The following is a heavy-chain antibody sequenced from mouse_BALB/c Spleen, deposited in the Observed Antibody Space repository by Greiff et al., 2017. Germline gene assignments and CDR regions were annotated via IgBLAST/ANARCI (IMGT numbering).Heavy chain of an antibody. CDR2: ILPEIGSS. D-gene: IGHD2-1*01. Sequence: QVQLQQSGAELMKPGASVKISCKASGYTFSSYWIEWIKQRPGHGLEWIGEILPEIGSSNYNEKFKDKATFTADTSSNTAYMQLSSLTSEDSAVYYCARRGYGNYAMDSWGQGTSVTVSS. V-gene: IGHV1-9*01. CDR1: GYTFSSYW. CDR3: ARRGYGNYAMDS. J-gene: IGHJ4*01.